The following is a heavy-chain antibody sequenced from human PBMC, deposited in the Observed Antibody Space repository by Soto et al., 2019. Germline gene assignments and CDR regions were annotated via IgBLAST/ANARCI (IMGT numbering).Heavy chain of an antibody. Sequence: PGGSLRLSCAASGFTFSSYAMSWVRQAPGKGLEWVSAISGSGGSTYYADSVKGRFTISRDNSKNTLYLQMNSLRAEDTAVYYCIPIAARYYYYGMDVWGQGTTVTSP. CDR3: IPIAARYYYYGMDV. CDR2: ISGSGGST. V-gene: IGHV3-23*01. D-gene: IGHD6-6*01. CDR1: GFTFSSYA. J-gene: IGHJ6*02.